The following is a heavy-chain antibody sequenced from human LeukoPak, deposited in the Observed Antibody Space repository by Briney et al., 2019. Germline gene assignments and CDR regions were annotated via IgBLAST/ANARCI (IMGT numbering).Heavy chain of an antibody. V-gene: IGHV1-8*01. Sequence: ASVKVSCKASEYTYTSYDINWVRQATGQGLEWMGWMNPNSGSTGYAQKFQGRVTMTRNTSISTAYMELSSLRSEDTAVYYCARTAILYGDVNLDYWGQGTLVTVSS. CDR1: EYTYTSYD. CDR3: ARTAILYGDVNLDY. J-gene: IGHJ4*02. D-gene: IGHD4-17*01. CDR2: MNPNSGST.